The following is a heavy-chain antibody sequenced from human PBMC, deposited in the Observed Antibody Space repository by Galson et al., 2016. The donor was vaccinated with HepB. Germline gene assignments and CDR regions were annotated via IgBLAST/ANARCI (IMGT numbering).Heavy chain of an antibody. V-gene: IGHV5-10-1*01. CDR2: IDPSDSYT. Sequence: QSGAEVKKPGESLRISCKGSGYSFTSYWITWVRQMPGKGLGWMGTIDPSDSYTNYSTSFQGHVTISADKSISTAYLQWSSLKASDTAMYYCARRSGVAATDYYYYYMDVWGKGTTVTVSS. J-gene: IGHJ6*03. CDR3: ARRSGVAATDYYYYYMDV. D-gene: IGHD2-15*01. CDR1: GYSFTSYW.